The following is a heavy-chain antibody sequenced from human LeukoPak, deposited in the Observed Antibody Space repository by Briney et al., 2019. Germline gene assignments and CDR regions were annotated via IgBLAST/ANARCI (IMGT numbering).Heavy chain of an antibody. CDR3: ARGRLVVVPAAIALDP. J-gene: IGHJ5*02. V-gene: IGHV3-7*01. CDR1: GFTFSSYW. Sequence: GGSLRLSCAASGFTFSSYWMSWVRQAPGKGLEWVANIKQDGSEKYYVDSVKGRFTISGDNAKNSLYLQMNSLRAEDTAVYYCARGRLVVVPAAIALDPWGQGTLVTVSS. D-gene: IGHD2-2*01. CDR2: IKQDGSEK.